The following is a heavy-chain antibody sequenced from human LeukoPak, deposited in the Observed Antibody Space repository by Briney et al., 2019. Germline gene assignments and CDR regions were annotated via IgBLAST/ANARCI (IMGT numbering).Heavy chain of an antibody. CDR2: IKQDGSET. V-gene: IGHV3-7*05. Sequence: PGGSLRLSCAASGFTFSSYWMSWVRQAPGQGLEWVANIKQDGSETSYVDSVKGRFTISRDNSKNTLYLQMNSLRAEDTAVYYCAKAPTVTTGMDYWGQGTLVTVSS. J-gene: IGHJ4*02. D-gene: IGHD4-17*01. CDR1: GFTFSSYW. CDR3: AKAPTVTTGMDY.